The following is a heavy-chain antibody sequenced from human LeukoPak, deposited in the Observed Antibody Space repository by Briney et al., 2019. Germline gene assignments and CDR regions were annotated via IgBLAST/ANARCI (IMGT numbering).Heavy chain of an antibody. Sequence: PSQTLSLTCTVSGYSISSGYYWGWIRQPPGKGLEWIGSIYHSGSTYYNPSLKSRVTISVDTSKNQFSLKLSSVTAADTAVYYCAREPGVVPAAPFDYWGQGTLVTVSS. J-gene: IGHJ4*02. V-gene: IGHV4-38-2*02. CDR2: IYHSGST. CDR1: GYSISSGYY. CDR3: AREPGVVPAAPFDY. D-gene: IGHD2-2*01.